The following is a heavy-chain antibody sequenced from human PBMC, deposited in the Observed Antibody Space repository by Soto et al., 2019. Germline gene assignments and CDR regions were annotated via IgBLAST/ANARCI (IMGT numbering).Heavy chain of an antibody. D-gene: IGHD2-8*01. J-gene: IGHJ4*02. Sequence: EVQLVESGGGLVQPGGSLRLSCAASGFTFSRYWMTWVRQAPGKGLEWVANIKQDGSEKYYVDSVKGRFTISRDNAKNSLYLQMNSLRAEDTALYYCVSWVSAHFDYWGQGTLVTVSS. CDR1: GFTFSRYW. V-gene: IGHV3-7*01. CDR3: VSWVSAHFDY. CDR2: IKQDGSEK.